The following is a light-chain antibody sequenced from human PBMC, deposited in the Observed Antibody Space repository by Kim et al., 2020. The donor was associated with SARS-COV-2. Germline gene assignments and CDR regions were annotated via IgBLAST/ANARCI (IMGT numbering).Light chain of an antibody. Sequence: SVSPGQTASITCSGDKLGDKYACWYQQKPGQSPVLVIYQDNKRPSGIPEGFSGSNSGNTATLTISGTQAMDEADYYCQAWDSSTVVFGGGTQLTVL. CDR2: QDN. CDR3: QAWDSSTVV. J-gene: IGLJ3*02. V-gene: IGLV3-1*01. CDR1: KLGDKY.